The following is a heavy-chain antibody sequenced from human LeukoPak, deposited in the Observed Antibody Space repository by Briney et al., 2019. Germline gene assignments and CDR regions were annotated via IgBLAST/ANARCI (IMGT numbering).Heavy chain of an antibody. CDR3: ARDYDSSGYYNWFDP. Sequence: GASVKVSCKASGGTFSSYAISWVRQAPGQGLEWMGIINPSGGSTSYAQKFQGRVTMTRDTSTSTVYMELSSLRSEDTAVYYCARDYDSSGYYNWFDPWGQGTLVTVSS. CDR2: INPSGGST. CDR1: GGTFSSYA. V-gene: IGHV1-46*01. J-gene: IGHJ5*02. D-gene: IGHD3-22*01.